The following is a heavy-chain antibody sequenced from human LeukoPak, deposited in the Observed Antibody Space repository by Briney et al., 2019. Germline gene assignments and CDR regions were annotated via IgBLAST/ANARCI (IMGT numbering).Heavy chain of an antibody. V-gene: IGHV5-10-1*01. D-gene: IGHD2-2*01. J-gene: IGHJ6*02. Sequence: GESLKITCKGSGYSFTSYWISWVRQMPGRGLECMGRIDPSDSYTNYSPSFQGHVTISADKSISTAYLQWSSLKASDTAMYYCARHGPSYCSSTSCYYYYGMDVWGQGTTVTVSS. CDR1: GYSFTSYW. CDR3: ARHGPSYCSSTSCYYYYGMDV. CDR2: IDPSDSYT.